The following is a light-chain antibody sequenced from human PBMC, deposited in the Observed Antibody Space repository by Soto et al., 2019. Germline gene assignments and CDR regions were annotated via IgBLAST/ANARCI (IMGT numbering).Light chain of an antibody. CDR1: QSLGTR. CDR3: LQRSDWPLT. Sequence: EIVLTQSPATLSLSPGERATLSCRSSQSLGTRLAWYQLKPGQSPRLLIYDASNREPGTPARFSGSGSGTDFTLTISSLEPEDFATYYCLQRSDWPLTFGGGTKVAIK. V-gene: IGKV3-11*01. J-gene: IGKJ4*01. CDR2: DAS.